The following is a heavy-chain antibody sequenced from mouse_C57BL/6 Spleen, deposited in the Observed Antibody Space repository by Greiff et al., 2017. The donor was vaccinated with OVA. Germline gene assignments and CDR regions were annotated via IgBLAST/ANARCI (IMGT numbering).Heavy chain of an antibody. V-gene: IGHV1-53*01. CDR2: INPSNGGT. Sequence: QVHVKQPGTELVKPGASVKLSCKASGYTFTSYWMHWVKQRPGQGLEWIGNINPSNGGTNYNEKFKSKATLTVDKSSSTAYMQLSSLTSEDSAVYYCARATGTYAMDYWGQGTSVTVSS. J-gene: IGHJ4*01. D-gene: IGHD4-1*02. CDR1: GYTFTSYW. CDR3: ARATGTYAMDY.